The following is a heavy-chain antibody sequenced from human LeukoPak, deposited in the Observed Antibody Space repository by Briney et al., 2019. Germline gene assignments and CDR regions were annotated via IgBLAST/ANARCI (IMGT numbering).Heavy chain of an antibody. CDR2: INWNGGST. CDR1: GFTFDDYG. J-gene: IGHJ4*02. D-gene: IGHD6-13*01. CDR3: ARLYSSSWFGSFDY. Sequence: PGGSLRLSCAASGFTFDDYGMSWVRQAPGKGLEWVSGINWNGGSTGYADSVKGRFTISRDNAKNSLYLQMNSPRAEDTALYYCARLYSSSWFGSFDYWGQGTLVTVSS. V-gene: IGHV3-20*04.